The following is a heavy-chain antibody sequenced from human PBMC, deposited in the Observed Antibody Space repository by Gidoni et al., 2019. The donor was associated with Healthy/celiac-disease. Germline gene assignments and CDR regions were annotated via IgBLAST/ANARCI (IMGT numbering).Heavy chain of an antibody. D-gene: IGHD3-16*01. Sequence: EVQLVESGGGLVQPGRSLRLSCAASGITFDDYAMHWVRQAPGKGLEWVSGISWNSGSIGYADSVKGRFTISRDNAKNSLYLQMNSLRAEDTALYYCAKGGLGYYGMDVWGQGTTVTVSS. CDR3: AKGGLGYYGMDV. CDR1: GITFDDYA. J-gene: IGHJ6*02. CDR2: ISWNSGSI. V-gene: IGHV3-9*01.